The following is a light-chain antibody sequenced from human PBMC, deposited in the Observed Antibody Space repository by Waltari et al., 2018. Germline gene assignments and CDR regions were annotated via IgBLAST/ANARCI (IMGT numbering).Light chain of an antibody. CDR1: QSVLYSSNNKNY. J-gene: IGKJ1*01. V-gene: IGKV4-1*01. Sequence: DIVMTQSPDSLAVSLGERATINCKSSQSVLYSSNNKNYLAWYQQKPGQPPKLLIYWASTRESGVPDRLSGSGSGTDFTLTISSLQAEDVAAYYGQQYYSSPTFGQGTKVEIK. CDR2: WAS. CDR3: QQYYSSPT.